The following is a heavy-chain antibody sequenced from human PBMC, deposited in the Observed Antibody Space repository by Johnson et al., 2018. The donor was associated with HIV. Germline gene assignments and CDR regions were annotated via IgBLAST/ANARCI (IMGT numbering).Heavy chain of an antibody. J-gene: IGHJ3*01. Sequence: VQLVESGGGVVRPGGSLGLSCAASGFTFDDYGMSWVRQAPGKGLEWVSGINWNGGSTGYAASVKGRFTISRDNAKNSLYLQINGLSAEDTAVYYCARDRRVAAITYAFDFWGQGTMVTVSS. CDR3: ARDRRVAAITYAFDF. CDR1: GFTFDDYG. D-gene: IGHD6-13*01. CDR2: INWNGGST. V-gene: IGHV3-20*04.